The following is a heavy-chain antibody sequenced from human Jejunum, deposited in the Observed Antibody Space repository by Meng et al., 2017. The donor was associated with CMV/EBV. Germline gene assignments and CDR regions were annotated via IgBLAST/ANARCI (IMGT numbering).Heavy chain of an antibody. CDR3: AKTWDY. V-gene: IGHV3-23*03. CDR1: GFTFTSYP. CDR2: IYSGDSGT. J-gene: IGHJ4*02. Sequence: LGPSCVASGFTFTSYPRSWVRQAPGKGLEWVSLIYSGDSGTYYADSVKGRFTISRDNSKNTLYLQMNNLRAEDTAVYYCAKTWDYWGQGTLVTVSS.